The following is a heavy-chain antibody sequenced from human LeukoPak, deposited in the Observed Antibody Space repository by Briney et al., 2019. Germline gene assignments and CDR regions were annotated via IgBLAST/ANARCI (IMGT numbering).Heavy chain of an antibody. D-gene: IGHD3-16*01. Sequence: ETLSLTCTVSGGSISSSSYYWGWIRQPPGKGLEWVSVIYSGGSTYYAGSVKGRFTISRDNSKNTLYLQMNSLRAEDTAVYYCAGGGIRDYWGQGTLVTVSS. CDR3: AGGGIRDY. CDR2: IYSGGST. J-gene: IGHJ4*02. V-gene: IGHV3-66*02. CDR1: GGSISSSSYY.